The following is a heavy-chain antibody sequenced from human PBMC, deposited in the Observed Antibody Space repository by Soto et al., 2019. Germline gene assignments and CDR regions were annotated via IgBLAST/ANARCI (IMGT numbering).Heavy chain of an antibody. CDR1: GFTFSSYA. J-gene: IGHJ6*03. CDR3: AKAGGGTSWSGYYYYYYYYYMDV. D-gene: IGHD3-3*01. V-gene: IGHV3-23*01. Sequence: GGSLRLSCAASGFTFSSYAMSWVRQAPGKGLEWVSAISGSGGSTYYADSVKGRVTISRDNSKNMLYLQMNRLRAEDTAVYYCAKAGGGTSWSGYYYYYYYYYMDVWGKGTTVTVSS. CDR2: ISGSGGST.